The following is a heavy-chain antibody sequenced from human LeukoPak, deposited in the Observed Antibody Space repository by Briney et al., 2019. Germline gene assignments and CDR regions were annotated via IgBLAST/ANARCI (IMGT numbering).Heavy chain of an antibody. CDR3: ARAYCSGGSCYFDY. J-gene: IGHJ4*02. V-gene: IGHV3-53*01. CDR2: IYSGGNT. Sequence: GGSLRLSCAASGFTVSNTYMSWVRQAPGNGLEWVSLIYSGGNTYYADSVKGRFSISRDNSKNTLYLQTNSLRAEDMAVYYCARAYCSGGSCYFDYWGQGALVTVSS. CDR1: GFTVSNTY. D-gene: IGHD2-15*01.